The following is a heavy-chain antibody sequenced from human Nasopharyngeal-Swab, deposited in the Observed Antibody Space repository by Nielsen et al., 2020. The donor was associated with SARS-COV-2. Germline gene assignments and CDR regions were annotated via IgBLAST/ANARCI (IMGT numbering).Heavy chain of an antibody. CDR3: ARDHDYVWGSYRSDSYWYFDL. V-gene: IGHV1-18*01. CDR2: ISTYNGNT. CDR1: GYTFTSYG. D-gene: IGHD3-16*02. Sequence: ASVKVSCKASGYTFTSYGIIWVRQAPGQGLEWMGWISTYNGNTKYAQKLQDRVTMTTDTSTSTAYMELRSLRSDDTAVYYCARDHDYVWGSYRSDSYWYFDLWGRGTLVTVSS. J-gene: IGHJ2*01.